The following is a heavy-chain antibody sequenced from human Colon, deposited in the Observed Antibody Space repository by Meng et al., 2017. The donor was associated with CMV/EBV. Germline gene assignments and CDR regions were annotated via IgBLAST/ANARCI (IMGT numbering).Heavy chain of an antibody. CDR2: ISVNSIG. J-gene: IGHJ6*02. Sequence: GGSLRLSCVGSGFRFDHYGMHWVRQVPGKGLEWVSGISVNSIGEYSESVKGRFTISRDNAKNSLYLQMNSLKPEDTALYYCVKDMSVTNWGSGGLDVWGQGTTVTAP. V-gene: IGHV3-9*01. CDR3: VKDMSVTNWGSGGLDV. D-gene: IGHD3-10*01. CDR1: GFRFDHYG.